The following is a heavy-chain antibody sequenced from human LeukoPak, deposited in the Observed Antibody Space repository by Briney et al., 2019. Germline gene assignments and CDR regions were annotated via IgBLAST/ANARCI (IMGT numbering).Heavy chain of an antibody. CDR3: ARAYDYSNYVVDY. CDR1: GFTFSSYS. CDR2: ISSSSSYI. Sequence: GGSLRLSYAASGFTFSSYSMNWVRQAPGKGLEWVSSISSSSSYIYYADSVKGRFTISRDNAKNSLYLQMNSLRAEDTAVYYCARAYDYSNYVVDYWGQGTLVTVSS. J-gene: IGHJ4*02. V-gene: IGHV3-21*01. D-gene: IGHD4-11*01.